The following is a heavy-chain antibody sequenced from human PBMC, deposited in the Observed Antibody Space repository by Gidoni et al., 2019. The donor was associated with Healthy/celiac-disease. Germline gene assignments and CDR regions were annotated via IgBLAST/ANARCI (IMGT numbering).Heavy chain of an antibody. J-gene: IGHJ6*02. V-gene: IGHV3-48*02. CDR1: GFTFSSYS. CDR3: ARDLGGGPKDGYSSSWYRYYYYGMDV. Sequence: EVQLVESGGGLVQPGGSLRLSCAASGFTFSSYSLNWVRKAPGKGLEWVSYISSSSSTIYYADSVKGRFTISRDNAKNSLYLQMNSLRDEDTAVYYCARDLGGGPKDGYSSSWYRYYYYGMDVWGQGTTVTVSS. CDR2: ISSSSSTI. D-gene: IGHD6-13*01.